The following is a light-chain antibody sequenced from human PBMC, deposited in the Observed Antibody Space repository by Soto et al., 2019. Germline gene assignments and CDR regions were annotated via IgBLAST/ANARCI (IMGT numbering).Light chain of an antibody. Sequence: EIVMTQSPATLSVSPGERATLSCRASQSIYSNLAWYQQKLGQAPRLLIYGASTRATGIPARFSGSGSATEFTLTISSLQSEYFSVYYCQQYEKWPPLTFGGGTKVEI. CDR3: QQYEKWPPLT. J-gene: IGKJ4*01. CDR1: QSIYSN. CDR2: GAS. V-gene: IGKV3-15*01.